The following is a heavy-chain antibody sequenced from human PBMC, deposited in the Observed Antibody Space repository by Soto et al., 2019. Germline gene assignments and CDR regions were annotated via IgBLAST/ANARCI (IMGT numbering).Heavy chain of an antibody. D-gene: IGHD5-18*01. V-gene: IGHV4-39*01. CDR1: GGSISSSSYY. Sequence: QLQLQESGPGRVKPSETLSLTCTVSGGSISSSSYYWGWIRQPPGKGLEWIGSIYYSGSTYYNPYLKSRVTISVDTSKNQFSLKLSSVTAADTAVYYCARLDDTALDYWGQGTLVTVSS. J-gene: IGHJ4*02. CDR3: ARLDDTALDY. CDR2: IYYSGST.